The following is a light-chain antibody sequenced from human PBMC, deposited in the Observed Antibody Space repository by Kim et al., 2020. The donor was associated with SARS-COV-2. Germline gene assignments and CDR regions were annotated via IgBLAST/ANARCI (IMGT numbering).Light chain of an antibody. V-gene: IGKV1D-8*03. CDR2: AAS. Sequence: IWMTQYPSLLSASTGDRVTISCRLSQGISNYLAWYQQKPGKAPELLIYAASTLQSGVPSRFSGSGSGTDFTLTISRLQSEDFATYYCQQYYTFPRTFGQGTKVDIK. J-gene: IGKJ1*01. CDR1: QGISNY. CDR3: QQYYTFPRT.